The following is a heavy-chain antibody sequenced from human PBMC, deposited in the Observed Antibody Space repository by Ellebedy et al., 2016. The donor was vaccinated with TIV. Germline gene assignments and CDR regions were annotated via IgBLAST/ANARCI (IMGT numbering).Heavy chain of an antibody. V-gene: IGHV4-39*07. J-gene: IGHJ6*02. CDR2: IYYSGST. D-gene: IGHD3-10*01. Sequence: SETLSLTXTVSGGSISSSSYYWGWIRQPPGKGLEWIGSIYYSGSTNYNPSLKSRVTISVDTSKNQFSLKLSSVTAADTAVYYCARIPMVRGVIPSHYYYYGMDVWGQGTTVTVSS. CDR3: ARIPMVRGVIPSHYYYYGMDV. CDR1: GGSISSSSYY.